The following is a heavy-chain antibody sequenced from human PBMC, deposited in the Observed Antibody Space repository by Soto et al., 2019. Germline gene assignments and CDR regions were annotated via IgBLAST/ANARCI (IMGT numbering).Heavy chain of an antibody. J-gene: IGHJ4*02. D-gene: IGHD1-26*01. CDR3: AVRKTGSYFDY. CDR2: IGASGAGT. Sequence: GGSLRLSCAASGFTFSSYAMSWVRQAPGKGLEWVSGIGASGAGTYYADFVKGRFIISRDNSKNTLHLQMNSLRAEDAAVYYCAVRKTGSYFDYWGQGTLVTVSS. V-gene: IGHV3-23*01. CDR1: GFTFSSYA.